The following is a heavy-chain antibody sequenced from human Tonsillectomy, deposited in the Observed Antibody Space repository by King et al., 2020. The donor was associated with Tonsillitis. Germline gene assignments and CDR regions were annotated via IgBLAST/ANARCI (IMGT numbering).Heavy chain of an antibody. CDR1: GFAFRSYG. J-gene: IGHJ4*02. CDR2: ISYDATRE. CDR3: ARERLYSSFWGIDY. V-gene: IGHV3-33*05. Sequence: VQLVESGGGVVQLGRSLRLSCVSSGFAFRSYGMHWVRQAPGKGLEWVAVISYDATRENYADSAKGRFTISRDNSKNTLYLQMNSLRAEDTAVYYCARERLYSSFWGIDYWGQGSLVTVSS. D-gene: IGHD6-19*01.